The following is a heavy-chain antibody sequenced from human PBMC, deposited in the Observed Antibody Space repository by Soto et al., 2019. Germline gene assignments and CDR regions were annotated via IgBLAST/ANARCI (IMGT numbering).Heavy chain of an antibody. D-gene: IGHD3-16*01. J-gene: IGHJ4*02. CDR2: ISYSGST. Sequence: SETLSLTCTVSGGSMSSHYWTWLRQPPGKGLEWIGYISYSGSTYYNPSLKSRVTISADTSRDQFSLKLSSVIAADTAVYYCARADPDASVGYWGQGTLVTVSS. V-gene: IGHV4-59*11. CDR1: GGSMSSHY. CDR3: ARADPDASVGY.